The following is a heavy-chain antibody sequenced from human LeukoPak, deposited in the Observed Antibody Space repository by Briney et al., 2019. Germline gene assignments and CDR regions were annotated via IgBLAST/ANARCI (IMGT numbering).Heavy chain of an antibody. CDR2: IYSDNT. CDR3: ARDGDYNWFDP. CDR1: GFTFSSYA. V-gene: IGHV3-21*01. D-gene: IGHD4-17*01. J-gene: IGHJ5*02. Sequence: KPGGSLRLSCAASGFTFSSYAMSWVRQAPGKGLEWVSFIYSDNTHYSDSVKGRFTISRDNAKNSLYLQMNSLRAEDTAVYYCARDGDYNWFDPWGQGTLVTVSS.